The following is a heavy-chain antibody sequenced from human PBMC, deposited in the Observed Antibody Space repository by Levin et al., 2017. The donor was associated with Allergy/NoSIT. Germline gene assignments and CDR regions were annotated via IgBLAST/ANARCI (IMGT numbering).Heavy chain of an antibody. D-gene: IGHD3-3*01. CDR2: IYSGGST. CDR1: GFTVSSNY. J-gene: IGHJ4*02. Sequence: GGSLRLSCAASGFTVSSNYMSWVRQAPGKGLEWVSVIYSGGSTYYADSVKGRFTISRDNSKNTLYLQMNSLRAEDTAVYYCARADYDFWSGYPNYFDYWGQGTLVTVSS. V-gene: IGHV3-53*01. CDR3: ARADYDFWSGYPNYFDY.